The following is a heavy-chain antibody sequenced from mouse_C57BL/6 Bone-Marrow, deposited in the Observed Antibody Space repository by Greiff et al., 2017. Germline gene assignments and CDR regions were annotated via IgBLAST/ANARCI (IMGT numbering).Heavy chain of an antibody. D-gene: IGHD3-2*02. CDR3: TRSDSSGPMDY. Sequence: QVQLKESGAELVRPGASVTLSCKASGYTFTDYEMHWVKQTPVHGLEWIGAIDPETGGTAYNQKFKGKAILTADKSSSTAYMELRSLTSEDSAVYYCTRSDSSGPMDYWGQGTSVTVSS. V-gene: IGHV1-15*01. J-gene: IGHJ4*01. CDR1: GYTFTDYE. CDR2: IDPETGGT.